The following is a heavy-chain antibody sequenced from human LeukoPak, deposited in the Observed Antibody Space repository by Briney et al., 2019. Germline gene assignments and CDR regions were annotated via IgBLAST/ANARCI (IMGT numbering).Heavy chain of an antibody. Sequence: PGGSLRLSCAASGFTFSTFQMNWVRQAPGKGLEGISDISINWTTKHYADSVKGRFTISRDNAQNSLYLQMNSLRAEDTAVYYCARGSTYYYGMEVWGKGATVTVSS. CDR3: ARGSTYYYGMEV. V-gene: IGHV3-48*03. CDR2: ISINWTTK. D-gene: IGHD5/OR15-5a*01. CDR1: GFTFSTFQ. J-gene: IGHJ6*04.